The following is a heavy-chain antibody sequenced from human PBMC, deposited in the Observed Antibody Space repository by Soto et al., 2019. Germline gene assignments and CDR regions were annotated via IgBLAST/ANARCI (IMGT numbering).Heavy chain of an antibody. V-gene: IGHV1-2*02. CDR1: GYTFTGYY. J-gene: IGHJ6*02. CDR2: INPNSGGT. D-gene: IGHD3-3*01. Sequence: QVQLVQSGAEVKKPGASVKVSCKASGYTFTGYYMHWVRQAPGQGLEWMGWINPNSGGTNYAQKFQGRVTMTRDTSISKAYMELSRLRSDDTAVYDCAREIADYDFWSRYYYGMDVWGQGTTVTVSS. CDR3: AREIADYDFWSRYYYGMDV.